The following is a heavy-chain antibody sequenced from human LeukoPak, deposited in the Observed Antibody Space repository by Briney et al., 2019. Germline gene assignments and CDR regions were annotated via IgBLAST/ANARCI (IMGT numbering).Heavy chain of an antibody. Sequence: ASVKVSCKSSGYTFTSYGISWVRPAPGQGLEWMGWISAYNGNTNYAQKLQGRVTMTTDTSTSTAYMELRSLRSDDTAVYYCAKLSNSGSYSFDYWGQGTLVTVSS. J-gene: IGHJ4*02. D-gene: IGHD3-10*01. CDR1: GYTFTSYG. V-gene: IGHV1-18*01. CDR2: ISAYNGNT. CDR3: AKLSNSGSYSFDY.